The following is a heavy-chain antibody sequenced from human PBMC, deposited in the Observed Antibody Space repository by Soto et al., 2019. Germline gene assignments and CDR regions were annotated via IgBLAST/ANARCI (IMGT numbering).Heavy chain of an antibody. CDR1: GFTFSSYS. Sequence: GGSLRLSCAASGFTFSSYSMNWVRQAPGKGLEWVSYISSSSSTIYYADSVKGRFTISRDNAKNSLYLQMNSLRAEDTVVSYCARVSQRMPKALVVVPAAPLPGPGWFDPWGQGTLVTVSS. CDR2: ISSSSSTI. V-gene: IGHV3-48*01. J-gene: IGHJ5*02. D-gene: IGHD2-2*01. CDR3: ARVSQRMPKALVVVPAAPLPGPGWFDP.